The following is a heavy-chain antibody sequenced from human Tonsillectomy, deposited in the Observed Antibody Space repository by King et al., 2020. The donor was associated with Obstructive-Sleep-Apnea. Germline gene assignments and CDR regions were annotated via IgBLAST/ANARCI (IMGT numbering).Heavy chain of an antibody. CDR2: ISYDGSNE. CDR1: GFTFSRSD. D-gene: IGHD3-16*01. CDR3: ARGHVSSLGENYGMDV. Sequence: QLVQSGGGVVQPGRSLRLSCATCGFTFSRSDMHWVRQAPGKGLEWVAVISYDGSNEYYADSVKGRFSISRDNSKNTVYLQMNSLRAEDTAVYYCARGHVSSLGENYGMDVWGHGTAVTVSS. V-gene: IGHV3-30*04. J-gene: IGHJ6*02.